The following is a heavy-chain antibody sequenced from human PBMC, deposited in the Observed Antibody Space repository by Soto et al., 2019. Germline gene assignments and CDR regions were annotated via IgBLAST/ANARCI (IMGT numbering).Heavy chain of an antibody. CDR2: INPRSGDT. V-gene: IGHV1-46*03. CDR1: GYTFTDYF. CDR3: ARRDCYNSNCFSNWLDP. J-gene: IGHJ5*02. Sequence: QVHLVQSGAEVRMPGASVKVSCKASGYTFTDYFMHWVRQAPGQGLEWMGIINPRSGDTGYAQKFQSRVIMTTDTPTSTVYIELSGLTSEDTAIYYRARRDCYNSNCFSNWLDPWGQGTLVTVSS. D-gene: IGHD6-13*01.